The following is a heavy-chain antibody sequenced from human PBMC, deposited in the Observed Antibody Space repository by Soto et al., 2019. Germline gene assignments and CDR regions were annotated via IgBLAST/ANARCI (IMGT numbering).Heavy chain of an antibody. D-gene: IGHD5-12*01. Sequence: SETLSLTCTVSGGSISSGTYYWSWVRQHPGEGLEWIAYVYYRGYTNYNPSLKSRVTISVDTSKNQFSLKLSSVTAADTAVYYCARGATRETIDYWGQGTLVTVSS. CDR2: VYYRGYT. CDR1: GGSISSGTYY. J-gene: IGHJ4*02. V-gene: IGHV4-31*03. CDR3: ARGATRETIDY.